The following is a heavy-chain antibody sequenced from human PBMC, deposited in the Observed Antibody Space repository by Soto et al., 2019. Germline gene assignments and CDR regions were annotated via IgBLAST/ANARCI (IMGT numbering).Heavy chain of an antibody. CDR2: IYYSGST. D-gene: IGHD3-22*01. J-gene: IGHJ6*02. Sequence: KPSETLSLTCTVSGGSVSSGSYYWSWIRQPPGKGLEWIGYIYYSGSTNYNPSLKSRVTISVDTSKNQFSLKLSSVTAADTAVYYCARDSCYDSSGYYPGYYGMDVWGQGTTVTVSS. CDR1: GGSVSSGSYY. CDR3: ARDSCYDSSGYYPGYYGMDV. V-gene: IGHV4-61*01.